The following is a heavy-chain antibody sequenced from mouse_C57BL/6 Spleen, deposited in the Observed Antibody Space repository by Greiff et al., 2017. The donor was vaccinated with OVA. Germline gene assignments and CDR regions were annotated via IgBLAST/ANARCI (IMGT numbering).Heavy chain of an antibody. CDR2: INYDGSST. CDR1: GFTFSDYY. V-gene: IGHV5-16*01. J-gene: IGHJ2*01. CDR3: ARGLFFDY. Sequence: DVQLQESEGGLVQPGSSMKLSCTASGFTFSDYYMAWVRQVPEKGLEWVANINYDGSSTYYLDSLKSRFIISRDNAKNILYLQMSSLKSEDTATYYCARGLFFDYWGQGTTLTVSS.